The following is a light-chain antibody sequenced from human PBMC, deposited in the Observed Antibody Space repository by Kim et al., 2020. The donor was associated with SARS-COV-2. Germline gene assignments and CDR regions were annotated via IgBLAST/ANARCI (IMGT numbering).Light chain of an antibody. Sequence: EIVLTQSPVILSVSPGGRATLSCRASQTINTLLAWYQQKPGRAPRLLIHDASTRATGIPARFSGSGSGTEFTLTISSLQSEDIAVYFCQQYKTWPLTFGGGTKAEI. CDR3: QQYKTWPLT. V-gene: IGKV3-15*01. J-gene: IGKJ4*01. CDR2: DAS. CDR1: QTINTL.